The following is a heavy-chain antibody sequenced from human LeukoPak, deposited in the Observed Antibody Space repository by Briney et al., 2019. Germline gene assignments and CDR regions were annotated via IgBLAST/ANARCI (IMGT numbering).Heavy chain of an antibody. J-gene: IGHJ3*02. D-gene: IGHD3-22*01. V-gene: IGHV3-23*01. CDR2: ISGSGGST. Sequence: GGSLRLSCAAPGFTFSSYAMSWVRQAPGKGLEWVSAISGSGGSTYYADSGKGRFTISRDNSKNTLYLQMNSLRAEDTAVYYCAKDRYYYDTYDAFDIWGQGTMVTVSS. CDR1: GFTFSSYA. CDR3: AKDRYYYDTYDAFDI.